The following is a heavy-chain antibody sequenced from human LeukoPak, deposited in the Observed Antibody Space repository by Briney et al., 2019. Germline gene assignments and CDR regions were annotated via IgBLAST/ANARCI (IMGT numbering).Heavy chain of an antibody. V-gene: IGHV3-30-3*01. J-gene: IGHJ4*02. Sequence: AMHWVRQXPXXXXEWVAVISQDGSDGHYTDSVKGRFTISRDNSRGTVYLQMNSLRAEDTAVYYCVREPGPGYFDYWGQGTLVTVSS. D-gene: IGHD6-13*01. CDR1: A. CDR2: ISQDGSDG. CDR3: VREPGPGYFDY.